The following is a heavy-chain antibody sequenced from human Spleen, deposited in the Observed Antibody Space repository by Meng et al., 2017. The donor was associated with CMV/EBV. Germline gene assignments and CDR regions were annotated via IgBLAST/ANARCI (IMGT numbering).Heavy chain of an antibody. CDR3: ARVHITMVRGKAFDI. Sequence: ASVKVSCKASGYTFTSYDINWVRQATGQGLEWMGWMNPNSGNTGYAQKFQGRVTITRNTSISTAYMELSSLRSADTAVYYCARVHITMVRGKAFDIWGQGTMVTVSS. CDR2: MNPNSGNT. CDR1: GYTFTSYD. J-gene: IGHJ3*02. D-gene: IGHD3-10*01. V-gene: IGHV1-8*03.